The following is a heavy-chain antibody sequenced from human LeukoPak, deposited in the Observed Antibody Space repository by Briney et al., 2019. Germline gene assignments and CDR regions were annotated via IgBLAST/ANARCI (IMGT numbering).Heavy chain of an antibody. D-gene: IGHD7-27*01. CDR2: IYHSGST. J-gene: IGHJ4*02. CDR3: ATRKLGNDY. CDR1: GYSISSGYY. Sequence: SETLSLTCTVYGYSISSGYYWGWIRQPPGKGLEWIGSIYHSGSTYYNPSLKSRVTISVDTSKNQFSLKLSSVTAADTAVYYCATRKLGNDYWGQGTLVTVSS. V-gene: IGHV4-38-2*02.